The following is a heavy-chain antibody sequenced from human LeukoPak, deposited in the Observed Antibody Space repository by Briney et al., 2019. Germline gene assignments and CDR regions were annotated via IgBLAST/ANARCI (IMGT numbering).Heavy chain of an antibody. Sequence: PGGSLRLSCAVSGFTFSNHGFYWVRQAPGKGLEWVAVISYDGNSRYYADSVKGRFTISRDSSKNTVFLEMNSLRAEDTAIYYCAKDRSIAARGYLYYYYGMDVWGQGTTVTVSS. CDR1: GFTFSNHG. J-gene: IGHJ6*02. V-gene: IGHV3-30*18. D-gene: IGHD6-6*01. CDR3: AKDRSIAARGYLYYYYGMDV. CDR2: ISYDGNSR.